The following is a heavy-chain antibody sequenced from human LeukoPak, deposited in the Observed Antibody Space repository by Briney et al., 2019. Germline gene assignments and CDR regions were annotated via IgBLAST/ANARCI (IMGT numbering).Heavy chain of an antibody. Sequence: GGSLRLSCAASGFTFSSYAMSWVRQAPGKGLEWVSAISGSGGSTYYADSVKGRFTISRDNSKNTLYLQMNSLRAEDTAVYYCALYCSGGSCYHSALDYWGRGTLVTVSS. CDR1: GFTFSSYA. V-gene: IGHV3-23*01. CDR2: ISGSGGST. D-gene: IGHD2-15*01. CDR3: ALYCSGGSCYHSALDY. J-gene: IGHJ4*02.